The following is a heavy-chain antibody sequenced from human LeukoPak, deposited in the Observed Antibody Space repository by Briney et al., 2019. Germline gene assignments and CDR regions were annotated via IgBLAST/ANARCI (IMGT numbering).Heavy chain of an antibody. CDR2: IDNDGSST. J-gene: IGHJ3*01. CDR1: GFTLSNYW. CDR3: TRRRDREAFDL. D-gene: IGHD1-14*01. V-gene: IGHV3-74*01. Sequence: GGSLRLSCEASGFTLSNYWMYWVRQAPGKGLVWVSRIDNDGSSTIYADSVRGRFTISRDNAKNTLYLQMNSLRDDDTAVYYCTRRRDREAFDLWGQGTMVTVSS.